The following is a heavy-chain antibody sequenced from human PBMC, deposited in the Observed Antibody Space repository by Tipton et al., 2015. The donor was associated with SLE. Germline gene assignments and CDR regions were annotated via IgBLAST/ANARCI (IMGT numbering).Heavy chain of an antibody. CDR3: ARGSYSSSSGLNWFDP. CDR1: GGSISSGDYY. D-gene: IGHD6-6*01. V-gene: IGHV4-30-4*01. CDR2: IYYSGST. Sequence: TLSLTCTVSGGSISSGDYYWSWIRQPPGKGLEWIGYIYYSGSTYYNPSLKSRVTISVDTSKNQFSLKLSSVTAADTAVYYCARGSYSSSSGLNWFDPWGQGTLVTVSS. J-gene: IGHJ5*02.